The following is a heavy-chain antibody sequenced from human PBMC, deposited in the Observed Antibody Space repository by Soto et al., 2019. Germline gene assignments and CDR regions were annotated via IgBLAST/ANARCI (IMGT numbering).Heavy chain of an antibody. CDR3: ARHNLFGYSSSWYSSPRYYYYRTDV. CDR2: INHSGST. CDR1: GGSFSGYY. V-gene: IGHV4-34*01. Sequence: SETLSLTCAVYGGSFSGYYWSWIRQPPGKGLEWIGEINHSGSTNYNPSLKSRVTISVDTSKNQFSLKLSSVTAADTAVYYCARHNLFGYSSSWYSSPRYYYYRTDVCGQGTTVT. D-gene: IGHD6-13*01. J-gene: IGHJ6*02.